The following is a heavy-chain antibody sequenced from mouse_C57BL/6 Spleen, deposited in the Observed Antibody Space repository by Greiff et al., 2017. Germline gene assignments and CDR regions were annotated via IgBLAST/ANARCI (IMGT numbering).Heavy chain of an antibody. D-gene: IGHD1-1*01. V-gene: IGHV1-72*01. CDR3: AFTTVVADGYFDV. CDR2: IDPNSGGT. J-gene: IGHJ1*03. Sequence: QVQLQQPGAELVKPGASVKLSCKASGYTFTSYWMHWVKQRPGRGLEWIGRIDPNSGGTKYNEKFKSKATLTVDKPSSTAYMQLSSRTSEDSAVYYCAFTTVVADGYFDVWGTGTTLTVSS. CDR1: GYTFTSYW.